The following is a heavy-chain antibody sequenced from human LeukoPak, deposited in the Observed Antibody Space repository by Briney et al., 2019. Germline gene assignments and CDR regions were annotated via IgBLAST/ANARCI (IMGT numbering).Heavy chain of an antibody. Sequence: PSETLSLTCTVSGGSISSSSHYWGWIRQPPGKGLEWIGSIYYSGSTYYNPSLKSRVTISVDTSKNQFSLKLSSVTAADTAVYYCARAPRITMIVVVITYFDYWGQGTLVTVSS. CDR3: ARAPRITMIVVVITYFDY. V-gene: IGHV4-39*01. CDR2: IYYSGST. J-gene: IGHJ4*02. D-gene: IGHD3-22*01. CDR1: GGSISSSSHY.